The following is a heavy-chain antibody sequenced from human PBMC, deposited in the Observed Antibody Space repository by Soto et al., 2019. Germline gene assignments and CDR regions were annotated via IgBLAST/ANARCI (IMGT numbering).Heavy chain of an antibody. CDR2: IWYDGSDK. D-gene: IGHD3-16*01. V-gene: IGHV3-33*01. J-gene: IGHJ4*02. CDR1: GLTFSGFG. CDR3: AFGNLSYYFDY. Sequence: PGGSLRLSCAASGLTFSGFGMHWVRQAPGKGLEWVAIIWYDGSDKYYADSVRGRFTISRDNSKNTLSLQMNSLRAEDTAVYHCAFGNLSYYFDYWGQGTPVTVSS.